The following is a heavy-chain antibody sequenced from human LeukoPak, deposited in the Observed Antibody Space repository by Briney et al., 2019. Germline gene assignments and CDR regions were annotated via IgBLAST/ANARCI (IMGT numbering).Heavy chain of an antibody. CDR3: ARGFLGVYSSGWFDAFDI. Sequence: ASVKVSCKASGDTFTSYDINWVRQATGQGLEWIGWMNPNSGNTGYAQKFQGSVTMTRNTSISTAYMELSSLRSEDTAVYYCARGFLGVYSSGWFDAFDIWGQGTMVTVSS. CDR1: GDTFTSYD. V-gene: IGHV1-8*01. CDR2: MNPNSGNT. J-gene: IGHJ3*02. D-gene: IGHD6-19*01.